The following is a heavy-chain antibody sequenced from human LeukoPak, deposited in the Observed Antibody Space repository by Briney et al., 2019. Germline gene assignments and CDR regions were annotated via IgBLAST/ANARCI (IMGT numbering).Heavy chain of an antibody. J-gene: IGHJ6*02. CDR3: GRSGHYGTDV. CDR1: GSSFTSYW. CDR2: IYAGGSDT. Sequence: GAFLDISWTGSGSSFTSYWIALLRPMPGKGLEWVGIIYAGGSDTRYSTSFQGQVTISVDTSINTAYLQWRSLKASDTAMYYCGRSGHYGTDVWGQGTTVTVSS. D-gene: IGHD3-10*01. V-gene: IGHV5-51*01.